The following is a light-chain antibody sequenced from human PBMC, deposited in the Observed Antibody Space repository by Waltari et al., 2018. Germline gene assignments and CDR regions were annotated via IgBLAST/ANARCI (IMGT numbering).Light chain of an antibody. V-gene: IGKV1-8*01. J-gene: IGKJ1*01. CDR3: QQYYSNPAT. CDR2: AAS. Sequence: AIRITQSPSSLSASTGDRVTITCRASQGISSYLAWYQQKPGKAPKVLIYAASTLQSGVPSRFSGSVSGTDFTLTISCLQSEDFAIYYCQQYYSNPATFGQGTKVEIK. CDR1: QGISSY.